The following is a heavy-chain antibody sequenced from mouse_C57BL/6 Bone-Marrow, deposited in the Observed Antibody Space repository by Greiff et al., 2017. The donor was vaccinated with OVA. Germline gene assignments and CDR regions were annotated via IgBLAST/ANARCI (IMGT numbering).Heavy chain of an antibody. J-gene: IGHJ4*01. CDR3: ARSYGSKNDYYAMVY. CDR2: IDPSDSYT. CDR1: GYTFTSYW. D-gene: IGHD1-1*01. V-gene: IGHV1-69*01. Sequence: VQLQQPGAELVMPGASVKLSCKASGYTFTSYWMHWVKQRPGQGLEWIGEIDPSDSYTNYNQKFKGKSTLTVDKSSSTAYMQLSSLTSEDSAVYYCARSYGSKNDYYAMVYWGQGTSVTVSS.